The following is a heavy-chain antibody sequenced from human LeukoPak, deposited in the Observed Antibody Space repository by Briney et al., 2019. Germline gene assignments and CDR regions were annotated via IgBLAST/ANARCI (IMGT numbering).Heavy chain of an antibody. Sequence: GGSLRLSCAASGFTFDDYGMSWVRQAPGKGLEWVSGINWNGGSTGYADSVKGRFTISRDNAKNSLYLQMNSLRAEDTALYYCARAKSGIVGELDAFDIWGQGTMVTVSS. CDR2: INWNGGST. CDR1: GFTFDDYG. CDR3: ARAKSGIVGELDAFDI. D-gene: IGHD1-26*01. J-gene: IGHJ3*02. V-gene: IGHV3-20*04.